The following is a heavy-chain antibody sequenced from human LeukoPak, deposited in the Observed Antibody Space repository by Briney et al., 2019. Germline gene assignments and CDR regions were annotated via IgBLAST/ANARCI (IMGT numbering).Heavy chain of an antibody. J-gene: IGHJ4*02. Sequence: PGGSLRLSCAASGFTFSSYSMNWVRQAPGKGLEWVSSISSSSSYIYYADSVKGRFTISRDNAKNSLYLQMNSLRAEDTAVYYCAKAPIAARPRAFDYWGQGTLVTVSS. V-gene: IGHV3-21*01. CDR2: ISSSSSYI. D-gene: IGHD6-6*01. CDR3: AKAPIAARPRAFDY. CDR1: GFTFSSYS.